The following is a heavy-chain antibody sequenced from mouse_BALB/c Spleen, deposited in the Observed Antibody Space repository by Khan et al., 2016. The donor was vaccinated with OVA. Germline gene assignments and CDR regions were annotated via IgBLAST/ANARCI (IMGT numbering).Heavy chain of an antibody. D-gene: IGHD1-1*01. Sequence: QVRLQQSGPELVRPGASVKMSCKASGYTFTSFWIHWVKQRPGQGLEWIGMIDPSKSETRLNQKFKDKATLNVDKSSNTAYMQLSRLTSEDSAVYDCARGGYGSPFAYWGQGTLGTVSA. CDR1: GYTFTSFW. J-gene: IGHJ3*01. V-gene: IGHV1S127*01. CDR2: IDPSKSET. CDR3: ARGGYGSPFAY.